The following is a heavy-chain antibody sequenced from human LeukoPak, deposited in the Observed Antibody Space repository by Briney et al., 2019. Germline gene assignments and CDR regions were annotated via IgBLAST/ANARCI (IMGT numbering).Heavy chain of an antibody. Sequence: ASVKVSCKASGYTFTSYYMHWVRQAPGQGLEWMGIINPSGDSTSYAQKFQGRVTMTRDTSTSTVYMELSSLRSEDTAVYYCARVSGGRWLQSYYYYYYMDVWGKGTTVTVSS. CDR1: GYTFTSYY. J-gene: IGHJ6*03. V-gene: IGHV1-46*01. CDR3: ARVSGGRWLQSYYYYYYMDV. CDR2: INPSGDST. D-gene: IGHD5-24*01.